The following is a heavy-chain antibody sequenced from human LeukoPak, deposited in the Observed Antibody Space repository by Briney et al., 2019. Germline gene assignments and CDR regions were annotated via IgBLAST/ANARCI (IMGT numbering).Heavy chain of an antibody. CDR3: ARTGDTSDWVYGMDV. V-gene: IGHV7-4-1*02. CDR2: INTDTGNP. D-gene: IGHD2-21*01. Sequence: ASVKVSCKASGYTFTWYSINWVRQTPGQGLEWMGWINTDTGNPTYAQGFTGRFVFSLDTSVSTAYLQISSLKAEDTAVYYCARTGDTSDWVYGMDVWGQGTTVTVPS. J-gene: IGHJ6*02. CDR1: GYTFTWYS.